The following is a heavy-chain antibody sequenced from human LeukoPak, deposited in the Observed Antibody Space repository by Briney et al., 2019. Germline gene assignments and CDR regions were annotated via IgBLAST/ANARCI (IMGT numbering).Heavy chain of an antibody. CDR2: ISSTGSTI. J-gene: IGHJ4*02. Sequence: GGSLRLSCAASGFTVSSNYTSWIRQAPGKGLEWVSYISSTGSTIYYADSLKGRFTISRDNAKNSLYLQMNSLRAEDTAVYYCAKEGSSFFDYWGQGTLVTVSS. CDR3: AKEGSSFFDY. V-gene: IGHV3-11*01. D-gene: IGHD6-13*01. CDR1: GFTVSSNY.